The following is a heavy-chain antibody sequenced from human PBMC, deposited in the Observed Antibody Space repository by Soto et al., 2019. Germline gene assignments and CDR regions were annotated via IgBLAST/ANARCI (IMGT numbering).Heavy chain of an antibody. V-gene: IGHV1-18*01. CDR3: ARDGYYYDSSGSSVPNYYYGMGV. Sequence: ASVKVSCKASGYTFTSYGISWVRQAPGQGLEWIGWISAYNGNTNYAQKLQGRVTMTTDTSTSTAYMELRSLRSDDTVVYYCARDGYYYDSSGSSVPNYYYGMGVWGQGTTVTVSS. CDR1: GYTFTSYG. J-gene: IGHJ6*02. D-gene: IGHD3-22*01. CDR2: ISAYNGNT.